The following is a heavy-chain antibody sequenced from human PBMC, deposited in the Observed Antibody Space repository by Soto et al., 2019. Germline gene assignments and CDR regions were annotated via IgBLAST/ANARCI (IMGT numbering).Heavy chain of an antibody. CDR1: GFTFSSDG. D-gene: IGHD4-4*01. V-gene: IGHV3-30*18. CDR2: ISYDGSNE. Sequence: GGSLRLSCAASGFTFSSDGMHWVRQAPGKGLEWVALISYDGSNECYADSVKGRFTISRDNSKNTLYLQMNILRVEDTAVYYCGKDRAYTWSTDHWGQGTLVTVSS. J-gene: IGHJ4*02. CDR3: GKDRAYTWSTDH.